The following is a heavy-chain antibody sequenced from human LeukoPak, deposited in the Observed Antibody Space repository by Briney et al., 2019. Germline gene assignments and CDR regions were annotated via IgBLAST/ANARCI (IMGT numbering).Heavy chain of an antibody. Sequence: PSETLSLTCAVYGGSFSGYYWSWIRQPPGKELEWIGEINHSGSTNYNPSLKSRVTISVDTSKNQFSLKLSSVTAADTAVYYCARGGLPTVTTFDYWGQGTLVTVSS. CDR2: INHSGST. V-gene: IGHV4-34*01. CDR3: ARGGLPTVTTFDY. J-gene: IGHJ4*02. D-gene: IGHD4-17*01. CDR1: GGSFSGYY.